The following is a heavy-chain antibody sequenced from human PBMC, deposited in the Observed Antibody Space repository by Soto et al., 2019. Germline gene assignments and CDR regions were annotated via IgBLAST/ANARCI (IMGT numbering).Heavy chain of an antibody. J-gene: IGHJ5*02. D-gene: IGHD4-17*01. V-gene: IGHV4-31*03. CDR2: IYYSGST. CDR3: AGWTTIGWFDP. Sequence: SETLSLTCTVSGGSISSGGYYWSWIRQHPGKGLEWIGYIYYSGSTYYNPSLKSRVTISVDTSKNQFSLKLSSVTAADTAVYYCAGWTTIGWFDPWGQGTLVTVSS. CDR1: GGSISSGGYY.